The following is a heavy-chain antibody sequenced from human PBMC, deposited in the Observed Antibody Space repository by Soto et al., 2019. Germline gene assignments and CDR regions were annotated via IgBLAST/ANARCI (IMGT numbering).Heavy chain of an antibody. CDR1: GGTCSSYA. V-gene: IGHV1-69*12. D-gene: IGHD5-12*01. Sequence: QVQLVHSGAEVRQPASSVKVSCKTSGGTCSSYASSWVRQAPGQGLEWMGGIVPIVDTSTYAQKFQGRVTITADESTSTVYMELSSLRSDDTAVYYCVSVVAIPGYPDNWVQGTLVTVSS. J-gene: IGHJ4*02. CDR3: VSVVAIPGYPDN. CDR2: IVPIVDTS.